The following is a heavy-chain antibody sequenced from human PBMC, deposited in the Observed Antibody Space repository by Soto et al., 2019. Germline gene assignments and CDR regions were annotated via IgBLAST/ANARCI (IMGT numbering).Heavy chain of an antibody. V-gene: IGHV4-34*01. CDR3: ARGSSYGDFDY. CDR1: GGSFSGYY. J-gene: IGHJ4*02. Sequence: PSETLSLTCAVYGGSFSGYYWSWIRQPPGKGLEWIGEINHSGSTNYNPSLKSRVTISVDTSKNQFSLKLSSVTAAGTAVYYCARGSSYGDFDYWGQGTLVTVSS. CDR2: INHSGST. D-gene: IGHD2-8*01.